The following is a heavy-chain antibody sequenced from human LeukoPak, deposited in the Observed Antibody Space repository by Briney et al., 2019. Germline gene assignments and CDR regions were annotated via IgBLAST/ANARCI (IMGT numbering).Heavy chain of an antibody. CDR3: AGSGGLSFDY. Sequence: SETLSLTCIVSGDSITNHYWSLIRRPPGKGLEWIGYIYYSGSINYNPSLKSRVTISVVTSRNQFSMKLNSVTAADTAVYYCAGSGGLSFDYWGQGTLVTVSS. V-gene: IGHV4-59*11. CDR2: IYYSGSI. CDR1: GDSITNHY. D-gene: IGHD3-10*01. J-gene: IGHJ4*02.